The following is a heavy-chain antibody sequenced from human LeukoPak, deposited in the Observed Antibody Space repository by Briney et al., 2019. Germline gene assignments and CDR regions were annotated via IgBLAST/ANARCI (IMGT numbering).Heavy chain of an antibody. V-gene: IGHV1-2*02. CDR3: ARGAMAGDFDY. CDR1: GYTFTSYG. Sequence: ASVKVSCKASGYTFTSYGISWVRQAPGQGLEWMGWINPNSGGTNYAQKFQGRVTMTRDTSISTAYMELSRLRSDDTAVYYCARGAMAGDFDYWGQGTLVTVSS. D-gene: IGHD5-18*01. CDR2: INPNSGGT. J-gene: IGHJ4*02.